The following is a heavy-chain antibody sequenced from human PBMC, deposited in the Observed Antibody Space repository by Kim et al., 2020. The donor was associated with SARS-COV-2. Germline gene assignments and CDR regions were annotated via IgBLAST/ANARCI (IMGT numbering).Heavy chain of an antibody. CDR1: GASVSSYY. CDR2: IYNSGST. Sequence: SETLSLTCTVSGASVSSYYWSWIRHPPGKGLEWIGYIYNSGSTNYNPSLKSRVTISVDTSRNQFSLKLTSVTAADTAVYHCARDRARGSDYYTYYGMDVWGQGTTVTVSS. J-gene: IGHJ6*02. D-gene: IGHD5-12*01. V-gene: IGHV4-59*02. CDR3: ARDRARGSDYYTYYGMDV.